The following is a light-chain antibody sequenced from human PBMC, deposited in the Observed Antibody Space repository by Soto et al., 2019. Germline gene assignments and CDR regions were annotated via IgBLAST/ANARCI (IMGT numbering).Light chain of an antibody. CDR2: LGS. Sequence: EIVLTQSPLSLPVTPGEPASISCRSSQSLLQSNGYNYLDWYLQKPGQSPKLLIYLGSHRASGVPDRFSGSGSGTDFTLKISRVEAEDVGVYYCMQPLQTPRTFGPGTRVEIK. CDR1: QSLLQSNGYNY. V-gene: IGKV2-28*01. CDR3: MQPLQTPRT. J-gene: IGKJ1*01.